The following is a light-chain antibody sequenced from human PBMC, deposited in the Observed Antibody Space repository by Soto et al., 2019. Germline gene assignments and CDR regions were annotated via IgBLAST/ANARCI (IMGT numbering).Light chain of an antibody. V-gene: IGLV2-23*02. CDR3: CSYAGSGTFPYV. J-gene: IGLJ1*01. Sequence: SALTQPASVSGSPGQSITISCTGTSSDVGSFNLVSWYQQHPGKAPKLMIYEVSKRPSGVSNRFSGSKSANTASLTISGIQAEDEADYYCCSYAGSGTFPYVFGTGTKVTVL. CDR2: EVS. CDR1: SSDVGSFNL.